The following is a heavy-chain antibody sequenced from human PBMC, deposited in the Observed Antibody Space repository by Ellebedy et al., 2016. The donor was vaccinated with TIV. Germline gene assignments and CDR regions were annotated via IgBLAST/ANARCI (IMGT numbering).Heavy chain of an antibody. Sequence: MPSETLSLTCTVSGGSISSYYWSWIRQPPGKGLEWIGYIYYSGSTNYNPSLKSRVTISVDTFKNQFSLKLSSVTAADTAVYYCARGHGRFGELFPAPFDYWGQGTLVTVSS. CDR1: GGSISSYY. V-gene: IGHV4-59*01. J-gene: IGHJ4*02. CDR2: IYYSGST. CDR3: ARGHGRFGELFPAPFDY. D-gene: IGHD3-10*01.